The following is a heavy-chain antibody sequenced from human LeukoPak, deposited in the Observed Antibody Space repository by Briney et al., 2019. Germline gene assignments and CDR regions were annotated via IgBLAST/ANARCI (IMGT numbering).Heavy chain of an antibody. CDR2: INGGNGNT. CDR1: GYTFTSYA. J-gene: IGHJ4*02. CDR3: APTYYYGSGSYGPLDY. D-gene: IGHD3-10*01. Sequence: GASVKVSCKASGYTFTSYAMHWVRQAPGQRLEWMGWINGGNGNTKYSQKFQGRVTITRDTSASTAYMELSSLRSEDTAVYYCAPTYYYGSGSYGPLDYWGQGTLVTVSS. V-gene: IGHV1-3*01.